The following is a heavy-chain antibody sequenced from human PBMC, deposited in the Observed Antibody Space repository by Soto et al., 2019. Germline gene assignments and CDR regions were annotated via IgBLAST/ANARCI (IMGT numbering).Heavy chain of an antibody. V-gene: IGHV4-34*01. CDR1: GGSCSGYY. CDR3: ARGGIVVVPARGWFDP. CDR2: INHSGST. Sequence: QVQLQQWGAGLLKPSETLSLTCAVYGGSCSGYYWSWIRQPPGKGLEWIGEINHSGSTNYNPSLKSRVTISVDTSKNQFSLKLSSVTAADTAVYYCARGGIVVVPARGWFDPWGQGTLVTVSS. J-gene: IGHJ5*02. D-gene: IGHD2-2*01.